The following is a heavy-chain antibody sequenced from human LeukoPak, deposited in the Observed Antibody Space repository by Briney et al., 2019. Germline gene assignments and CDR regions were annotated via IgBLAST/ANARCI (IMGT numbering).Heavy chain of an antibody. Sequence: PSETLSLTCTVSGGSISSGGYYWSWIRQHPGKXXXXXXYIYYSGSTYYNPSLKSRVTISVDTSKNQFSLKLSSVTAADTAVYYCASWAYSSSSASDYWGQGTLVTVSS. CDR3: ASWAYSSSSASDY. CDR1: GGSISSGGYY. D-gene: IGHD6-6*01. V-gene: IGHV4-31*03. J-gene: IGHJ4*02. CDR2: IYYSGST.